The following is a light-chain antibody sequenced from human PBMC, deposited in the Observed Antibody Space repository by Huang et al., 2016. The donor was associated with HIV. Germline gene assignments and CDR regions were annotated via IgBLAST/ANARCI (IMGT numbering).Light chain of an antibody. CDR1: EGISSY. Sequence: IQLTQSPSSLSASVGDRVTITCRASEGISSYLAWYQQKSGKAPKFLIYAASTLQSGVPSRFSGSGSGTDFTLTISSLRPEDFATYYCQQLNDYPWTFGQGTKVEIK. CDR2: AAS. CDR3: QQLNDYPWT. J-gene: IGKJ1*01. V-gene: IGKV1-9*01.